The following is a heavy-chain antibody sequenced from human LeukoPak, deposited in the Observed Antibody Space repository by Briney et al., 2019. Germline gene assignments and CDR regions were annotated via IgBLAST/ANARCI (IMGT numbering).Heavy chain of an antibody. V-gene: IGHV3-30*04. CDR2: ITYDGGKK. D-gene: IGHD5-24*01. Sequence: PGGSLRLSCAASQFTFSNYAFHWVRQAPGKGLEWVALITYDGGKKDYADSVKGRFTISRDNSRDTLYLQMNSLTVDDTAVYYCAKGRGKDGQNLFDYWGQGTLITVSS. CDR3: AKGRGKDGQNLFDY. J-gene: IGHJ4*02. CDR1: QFTFSNYA.